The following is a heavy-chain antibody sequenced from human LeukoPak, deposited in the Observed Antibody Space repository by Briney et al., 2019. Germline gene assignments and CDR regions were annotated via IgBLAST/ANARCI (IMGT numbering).Heavy chain of an antibody. CDR2: IKNKVFSYST. CDR3: SRVHSPYGGPVWFDP. D-gene: IGHD4-17*01. Sequence: PGGSLRLSCAVSGFTVSDYYMAWVRQAPGKGLEWVGLIKNKVFSYSTEYAASVEGRFTISRDDSKNSVHLQMNSLKSEDTAIYFCSRVHSPYGGPVWFDPWGQGTLVTVSS. CDR1: GFTVSDYY. J-gene: IGHJ5*02. V-gene: IGHV3-72*01.